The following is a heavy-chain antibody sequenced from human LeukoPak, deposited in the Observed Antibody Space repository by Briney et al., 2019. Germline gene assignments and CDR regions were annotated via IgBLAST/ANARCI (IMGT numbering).Heavy chain of an antibody. D-gene: IGHD7-27*01. CDR1: GFTVSSNH. J-gene: IGHJ4*02. Sequence: GGSLRLPCAASGFTVSSNHMSWVRQAPGEGLEWVSVIYSGGTIYYADSVKGRFTISRDNSKNTVYLEMNSLRAEDTAVYYCARDGENHYYDYWGQGTLVTVSS. CDR2: IYSGGTI. CDR3: ARDGENHYYDY. V-gene: IGHV3-66*01.